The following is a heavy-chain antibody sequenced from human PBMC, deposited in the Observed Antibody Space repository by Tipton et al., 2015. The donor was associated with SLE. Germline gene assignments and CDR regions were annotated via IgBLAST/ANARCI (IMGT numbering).Heavy chain of an antibody. CDR2: VFHTGNT. CDR1: GGSISLTSFN. V-gene: IGHV4-39*07. J-gene: IGHJ6*02. Sequence: TLSLTCTVSGGSISLTSFNWGWIRQPPGKGLEWIGCVFHTGNTYYNPSLMSRVTISVDTSKNQFSLKLRSVTAADTAVYYCARPSDDYYNYLIWMDVWGQGTTVTVSS. CDR3: ARPSDDYYNYLIWMDV. D-gene: IGHD4-11*01.